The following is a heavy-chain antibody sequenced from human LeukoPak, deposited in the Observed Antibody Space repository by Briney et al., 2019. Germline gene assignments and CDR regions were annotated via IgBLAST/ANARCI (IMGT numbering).Heavy chain of an antibody. CDR1: GFTFSTYA. J-gene: IGHJ5*02. V-gene: IGHV3-30-3*01. CDR3: ARDLIAVTGTGFWFDP. D-gene: IGHD6-19*01. Sequence: GGSLRLSCAASGFTFSTYAIHWVRQAPGKGLEWVAVISDDGSTEYYADSVKGRFTISRDNSKNMLYLQMNSLSAEDAAVYYCARDLIAVTGTGFWFDPRGQGTLVTVSS. CDR2: ISDDGSTE.